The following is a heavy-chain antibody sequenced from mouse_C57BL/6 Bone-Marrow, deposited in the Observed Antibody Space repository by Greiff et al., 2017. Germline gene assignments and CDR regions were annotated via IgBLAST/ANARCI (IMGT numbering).Heavy chain of an antibody. CDR2: INPNNGGT. CDR3: ARNYYGSSYVAWFAY. J-gene: IGHJ3*01. V-gene: IGHV1-26*01. Sequence: VQLQQSGPELVKPGASVKISCKASGYTFTDYYLNWVKQSHGKSLEWIGDINPNNGGTSYNQKFKGKATLTVDKSSSTAYMELRSLTSEDSAVYYCARNYYGSSYVAWFAYWCQGTLVTVSA. CDR1: GYTFTDYY. D-gene: IGHD1-1*01.